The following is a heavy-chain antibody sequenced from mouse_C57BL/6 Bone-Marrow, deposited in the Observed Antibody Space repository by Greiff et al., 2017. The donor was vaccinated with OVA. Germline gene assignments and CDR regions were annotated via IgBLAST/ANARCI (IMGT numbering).Heavy chain of an antibody. D-gene: IGHD4-1*02. CDR2: ISSGGSYT. J-gene: IGHJ3*01. CDR1: GFTFSSYG. CDR3: ARPSTGTFAY. Sequence: EVKLMESGGDLVKPGGSLKLSCAASGFTFSSYGMSWVRQTPDKRLEWVATISSGGSYTYYPDSVKGRFTISRDNAKNTLYLQMSSLKSEDTAMYYCARPSTGTFAYWGQVTLVTVSA. V-gene: IGHV5-6*01.